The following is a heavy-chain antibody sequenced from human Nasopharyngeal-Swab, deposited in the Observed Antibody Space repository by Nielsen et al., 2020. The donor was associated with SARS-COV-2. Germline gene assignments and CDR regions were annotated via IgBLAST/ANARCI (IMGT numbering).Heavy chain of an antibody. J-gene: IGHJ4*02. V-gene: IGHV3-53*01. CDR3: ARDLIAAAAPGY. Sequence: GESLKISCAASGFTVSSNYMSWVRQAPGEGLEWVSVIYSGGSTYYADSVKGRFTISRDNSKNTLYLQMNSLRAEDTAVYYCARDLIAAAAPGYWGQGTLVTVSS. D-gene: IGHD6-13*01. CDR2: IYSGGST. CDR1: GFTVSSNY.